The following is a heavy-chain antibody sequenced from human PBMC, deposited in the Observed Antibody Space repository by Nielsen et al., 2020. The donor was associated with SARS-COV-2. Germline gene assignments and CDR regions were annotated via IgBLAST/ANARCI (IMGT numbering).Heavy chain of an antibody. J-gene: IGHJ5*02. CDR3: ARDAYFDSGSYYNEENWFDP. CDR1: GFTFSTYA. Sequence: GGSLRLSCAASGFTFSTYAMHWVRQAPGKGLEWVAIISYDGRNEYYTDSVKGRFSISRDNSKNTLYLQMNSLKTEDTAVYYCARDAYFDSGSYYNEENWFDPWGQGTLVTVSS. CDR2: ISYDGRNE. D-gene: IGHD3-10*01. V-gene: IGHV3-30*04.